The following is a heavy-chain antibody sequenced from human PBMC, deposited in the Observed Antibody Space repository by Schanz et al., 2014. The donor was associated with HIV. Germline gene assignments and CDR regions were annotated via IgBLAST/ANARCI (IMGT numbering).Heavy chain of an antibody. Sequence: VPLVESGGGVVQPGRSLRLSCAASGFDFGVYGMHWVRQAPGKGLEWVSSISESGGRTYYADSVNGRFTISRDNSKNTLYLQMTTLRTEDTAVYYCAKPEYDSSGNSQSHFDYWGRGTLVTVSS. J-gene: IGHJ4*02. CDR3: AKPEYDSSGNSQSHFDY. CDR2: ISESGGRT. D-gene: IGHD3-22*01. V-gene: IGHV3-23*04. CDR1: GFDFGVYG.